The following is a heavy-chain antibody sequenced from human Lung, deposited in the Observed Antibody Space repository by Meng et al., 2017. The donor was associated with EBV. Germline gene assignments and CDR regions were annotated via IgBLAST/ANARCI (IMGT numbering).Heavy chain of an antibody. D-gene: IGHD2-21*01. J-gene: IGHJ4*02. CDR3: ARDPRLIAMPIYYFDF. Sequence: QVQLVESGXCVVQPGRSLRLCRGGSGFTFSTYGIHWVRQAPGKGLEWVAVIWFDESNTYYADSVKGRFTISRDNSKNTLYLQMNSLRVEDTAVYYCARDPRLIAMPIYYFDFWGQGTLVTVAS. CDR2: IWFDESNT. CDR1: GFTFSTYG. V-gene: IGHV3-33*01.